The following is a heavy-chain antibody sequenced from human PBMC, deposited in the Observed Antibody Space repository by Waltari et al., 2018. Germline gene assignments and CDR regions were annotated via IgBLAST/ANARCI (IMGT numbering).Heavy chain of an antibody. CDR1: GFTLSSYW. CDR3: ARDQWFAFDI. CDR2: IMTDGSDE. J-gene: IGHJ3*02. V-gene: IGHV3-7*01. Sequence: EVQLVESGGGLVQPGGSLRLSCAASGFTLSSYWMSWVRQAPGKGREWVANIMTDGSDEYYVDSVRGRFTISRDNAKNSLFLQMNSLRPEDTAVYYCARDQWFAFDIWGQGTMVTVSS. D-gene: IGHD3-22*01.